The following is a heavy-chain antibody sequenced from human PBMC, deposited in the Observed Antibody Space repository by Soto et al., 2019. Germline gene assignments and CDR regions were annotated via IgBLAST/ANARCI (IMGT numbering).Heavy chain of an antibody. CDR1: GYTFTNYA. CDR3: AREGEWTVTTDY. V-gene: IGHV1-3*01. Sequence: DXVKVSGKASGYTFTNYAMNWVVQATGQRLEWMGWINAGNGNTKYSQKFQGRVTITRDTSASTAYMELSSLRSEDTAVYYCAREGEWTVTTDYWGQGTLVTVSS. J-gene: IGHJ4*02. D-gene: IGHD4-17*01. CDR2: INAGNGNT.